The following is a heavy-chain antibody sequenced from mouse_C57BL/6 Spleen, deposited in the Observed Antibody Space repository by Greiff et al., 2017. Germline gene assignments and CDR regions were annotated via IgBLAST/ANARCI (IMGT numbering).Heavy chain of an antibody. CDR3: VRHYYGSSYWYFDV. CDR2: IRSKSNNYAT. CDR1: GFSFNTYA. Sequence: EVKVEESGGGLVQPKGSLKLSCAASGFSFNTYAMNWVRQAPGKGLEWVARIRSKSNNYATYYADSVKDRFTISRDDSESMLYLQMNNLKTEDTAMYYCVRHYYGSSYWYFDVWGTGTTVTVSS. D-gene: IGHD1-1*01. J-gene: IGHJ1*03. V-gene: IGHV10-1*01.